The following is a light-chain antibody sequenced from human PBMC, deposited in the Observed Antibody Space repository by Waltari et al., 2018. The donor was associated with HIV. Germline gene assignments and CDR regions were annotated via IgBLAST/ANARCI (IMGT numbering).Light chain of an antibody. CDR2: TAI. CDR1: QSISKY. Sequence: IQMTQSPSSLSASVGDRVTIPCRASQSISKYLNWYQHKPWKAPNLLIYTAISLKSGVPSRFSGSGSGTDLTPTINSLQAEDFATYFCQHSYSSPWTFGQGTKVEIQ. CDR3: QHSYSSPWT. V-gene: IGKV1-39*01. J-gene: IGKJ1*01.